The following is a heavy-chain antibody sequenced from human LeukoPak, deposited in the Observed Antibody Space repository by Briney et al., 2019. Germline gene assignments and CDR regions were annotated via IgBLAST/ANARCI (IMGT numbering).Heavy chain of an antibody. CDR1: GGSISSSSYY. D-gene: IGHD3-10*01. CDR2: IYYSGST. J-gene: IGHJ6*03. Sequence: SETLSLTCTISGGSISSSSYYWGWIRQPPGKGLEWIGSIYYSGSTYYNPSLKSRVTISVDTSKNQFSLKLSSVTAADTAVYYCARENYYGSGSYYLGYMDVWGKGTTVTVSS. CDR3: ARENYYGSGSYYLGYMDV. V-gene: IGHV4-39*07.